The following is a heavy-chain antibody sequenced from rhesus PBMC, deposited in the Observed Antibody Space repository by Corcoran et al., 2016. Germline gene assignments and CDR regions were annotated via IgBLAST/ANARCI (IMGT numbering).Heavy chain of an antibody. Sequence: EVQLVESGGGLVQPGGSLRLSCAASGCTFSSYGMSWVRQDPGEGLEWVSYISNGGGSTSYADSWKGRFIISRDNSKNTLSLQMNSLRAADTAVDYCAKRGYSGYSLLNDAFDFWGQGLRVTVSS. CDR1: GCTFSSYG. D-gene: IGHD5-42*01. CDR3: AKRGYSGYSLLNDAFDF. J-gene: IGHJ3*01. V-gene: IGHV3S5*01. CDR2: ISNGGGST.